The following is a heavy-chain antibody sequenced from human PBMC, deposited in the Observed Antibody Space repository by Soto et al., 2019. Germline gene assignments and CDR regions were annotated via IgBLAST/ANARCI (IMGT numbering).Heavy chain of an antibody. V-gene: IGHV3-48*03. J-gene: IGHJ4*02. Sequence: GGSLRLSCAASGFTFIMHEMNWVRQAPGKGLEWVSYISSIGVATYYADSVKGRFTISRDNAKNSLYLQMNSLRAEDTAVYYCAREGRVGGIDYWGQGTPVTVSS. D-gene: IGHD6-19*01. CDR2: ISSIGVAT. CDR1: GFTFIMHE. CDR3: AREGRVGGIDY.